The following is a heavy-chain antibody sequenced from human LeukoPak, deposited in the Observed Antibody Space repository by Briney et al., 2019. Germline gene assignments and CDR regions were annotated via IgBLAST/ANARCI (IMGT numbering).Heavy chain of an antibody. D-gene: IGHD2/OR15-2a*01. CDR1: GGSMSSHY. Sequence: AETQSLTCTVSGGSMSSHYWSWIRQPPGKGLEWIGYIYYTGNTNYSPSLKSRVTISVDTSKNQFSLKLSSVTAADTAVYYCARGNFLDAFHIWGQGTRVTVSS. CDR2: IYYTGNT. J-gene: IGHJ3*02. CDR3: ARGNFLDAFHI. V-gene: IGHV4-59*11.